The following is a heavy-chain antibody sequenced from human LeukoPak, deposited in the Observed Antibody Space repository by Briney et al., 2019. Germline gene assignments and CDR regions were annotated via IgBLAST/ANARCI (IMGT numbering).Heavy chain of an antibody. J-gene: IGHJ6*04. D-gene: IGHD3-10*02. Sequence: PGGSLRLSCAASGFSFGSYAMHWVRQAPGKGLEWVAVISNDGNIQYYADSVKGRFTISRDNAKNSLYLQMNSLRAEDTAVYYCAELGITMIGGVWGKGTTVTISS. V-gene: IGHV3-30*04. CDR2: ISNDGNIQ. CDR1: GFSFGSYA. CDR3: AELGITMIGGV.